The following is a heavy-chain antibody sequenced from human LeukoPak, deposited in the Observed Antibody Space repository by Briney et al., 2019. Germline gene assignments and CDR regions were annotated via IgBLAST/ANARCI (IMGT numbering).Heavy chain of an antibody. Sequence: SETLSLTCTVSRGSISSYYWSWIRQPAGKGLEWIGRIYTSGSTNYNPSLKSRVTMSVDTSKNQFSLKLSSVTAADTAVYYCARVTRITIFGVERWAFDYWGQGTLVTVSS. CDR2: IYTSGST. J-gene: IGHJ4*02. CDR3: ARVTRITIFGVERWAFDY. CDR1: RGSISSYY. D-gene: IGHD3-3*01. V-gene: IGHV4-4*07.